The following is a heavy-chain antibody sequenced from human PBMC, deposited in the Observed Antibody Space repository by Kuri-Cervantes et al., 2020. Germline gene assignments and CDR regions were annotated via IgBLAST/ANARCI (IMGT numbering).Heavy chain of an antibody. CDR2: INHSGST. J-gene: IGHJ3*02. Sequence: GSLRLSCAVYGGSFSGYYWSWIRQPPGKGLGWIGEINHSGSTNYNPSLKSRVTISVDTSKNQFSLKLSSVTAADTAVYYCARTEHSSGWYAGAFDIWGQGTMVTVSS. V-gene: IGHV4-34*01. CDR3: ARTEHSSGWYAGAFDI. CDR1: GGSFSGYY. D-gene: IGHD6-19*01.